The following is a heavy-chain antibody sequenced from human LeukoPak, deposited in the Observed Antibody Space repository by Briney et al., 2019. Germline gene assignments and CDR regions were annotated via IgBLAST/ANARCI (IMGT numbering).Heavy chain of an antibody. Sequence: SVKVSCKASGYTFTSYGISWVRQAPGQGLEWMGIINPSGGSTSYAQKFQGRVTMTRDMSTSTVYMELSSLRSEDTAVYYCARCGYSSGWYYYYYYMDVWGKGTTVTVSS. CDR1: GYTFTSYG. CDR2: INPSGGST. CDR3: ARCGYSSGWYYYYYYMDV. J-gene: IGHJ6*03. D-gene: IGHD6-19*01. V-gene: IGHV1-46*01.